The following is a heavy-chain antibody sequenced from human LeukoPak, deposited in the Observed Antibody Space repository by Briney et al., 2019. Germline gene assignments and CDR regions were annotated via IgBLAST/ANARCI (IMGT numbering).Heavy chain of an antibody. CDR3: ASDSYGYGYFDY. CDR2: IKQDGSEK. Sequence: QPGGSLRLSCEVSGFTFTSFVISWVRQAPGKGLEWVANIKQDGSEKYYVDSVKGRFTISRDNAKNSLYLQMNSLRAEDTAVYYCASDSYGYGYFDYWGQGTLVTVSS. V-gene: IGHV3-7*01. D-gene: IGHD5-18*01. CDR1: GFTFTSFV. J-gene: IGHJ4*02.